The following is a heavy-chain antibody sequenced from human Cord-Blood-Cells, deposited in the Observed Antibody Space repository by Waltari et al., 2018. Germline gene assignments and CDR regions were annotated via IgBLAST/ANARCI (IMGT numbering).Heavy chain of an antibody. CDR2: ISYDGSNK. J-gene: IGHJ3*02. Sequence: QVQLVESGGGVVQPGRSLRLSCAASGFTFSSYGMNWVRQAPGKGLEWVAVISYDGSNKYYADSVKGRFTISRDNSKNTLYLQMNSLRAEDTAVYYCAKDKAFDIWGQGTMVTVSS. CDR1: GFTFSSYG. V-gene: IGHV3-30*18. CDR3: AKDKAFDI.